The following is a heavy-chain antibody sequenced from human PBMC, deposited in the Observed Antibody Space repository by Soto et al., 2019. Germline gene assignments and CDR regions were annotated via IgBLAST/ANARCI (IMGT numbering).Heavy chain of an antibody. V-gene: IGHV4-4*07. CDR2: IYTSGST. CDR3: ARVIAAAGPIDY. CDR1: GDSMTKYY. J-gene: IGHJ4*02. Sequence: SETLSLTCTVSGDSMTKYYWSWIRQSAGKGLEWIGRIYTSGSTNYNPSLKSRVTISVDTSKNQFSLKLSSVTAADTAVYYCARVIAAAGPIDYWGQGTLVTVSS. D-gene: IGHD6-13*01.